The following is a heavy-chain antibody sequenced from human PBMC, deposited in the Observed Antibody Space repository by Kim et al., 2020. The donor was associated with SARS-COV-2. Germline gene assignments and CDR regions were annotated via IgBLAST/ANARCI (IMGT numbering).Heavy chain of an antibody. CDR2: IYPGDFDT. CDR3: ARQRRITIFGVVTEGAFDY. D-gene: IGHD3-3*01. J-gene: IGHJ4*02. V-gene: IGHV5-51*01. CDR1: GYSFTSYW. Sequence: GESLKISCKGSGYSFTSYWIGWVRQMPGKGLEWMGIIYPGDFDTRYSPSFQGQVTISADKSISTAYLQWSSLKASDTAMYYCARQRRITIFGVVTEGAFDYWGQGTLFTVSS.